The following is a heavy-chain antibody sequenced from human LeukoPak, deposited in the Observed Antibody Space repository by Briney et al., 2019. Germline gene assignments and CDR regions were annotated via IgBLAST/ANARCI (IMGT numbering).Heavy chain of an antibody. CDR3: ARWEGIA. CDR1: GFTFSSYA. D-gene: IGHD6-13*01. J-gene: IGHJ4*02. V-gene: IGHV3-53*01. CDR2: IYSAGTT. Sequence: GGSLRLSCAASGFTFSSYAMSWVRQAPGKGLEWVSVIYSAGTTYYADSVKGRFTMSRDTSKNTLYLQINSLRAEDTAVYYCARWEGIAWGQGTLVTVSS.